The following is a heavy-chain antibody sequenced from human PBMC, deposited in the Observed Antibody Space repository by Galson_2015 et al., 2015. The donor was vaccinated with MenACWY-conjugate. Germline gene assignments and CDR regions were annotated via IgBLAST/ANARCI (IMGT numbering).Heavy chain of an antibody. CDR3: ARHPPGGRGMDV. V-gene: IGHV5-51*01. CDR1: GYSFTNYW. D-gene: IGHD1-26*01. CDR2: IDPHNSNT. Sequence: QSGAEVKKPGESLKISCTDSGYSFTNYWIGWVRQMPGRGLEWMGLIDPHNSNTRYSPSFQGQVTISADESISTAFLQWSSLKASDTAMYYCARHPPGGRGMDVWGRGTTVTVSS. J-gene: IGHJ6*02.